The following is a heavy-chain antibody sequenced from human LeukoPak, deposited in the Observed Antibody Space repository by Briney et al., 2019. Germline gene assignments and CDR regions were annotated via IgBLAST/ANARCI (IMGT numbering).Heavy chain of an antibody. V-gene: IGHV1-18*01. Sequence: ASVKVSCKASGYTFTSYGISWVRQAPGQGLEWMGWISAYNGNTNYAQKLQGRVTMTTDTSTSTAYMELRSLRSDDTAVYYCAVLSITGTQVDYWSQGTLVTVSS. D-gene: IGHD1-7*01. J-gene: IGHJ4*02. CDR2: ISAYNGNT. CDR3: AVLSITGTQVDY. CDR1: GYTFTSYG.